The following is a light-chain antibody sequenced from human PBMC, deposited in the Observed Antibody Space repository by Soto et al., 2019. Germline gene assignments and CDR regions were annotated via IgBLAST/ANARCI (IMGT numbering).Light chain of an antibody. CDR2: LDRSGSY. CDR1: SGHNTYI. CDR3: ETWYSNTHKV. J-gene: IGLJ3*02. Sequence: QPVLTQSSSASASLGSSVKLTCILSSGHNTYIIAWHQQQPGKAPRFLMTLDRSGSYNRGSGVPDRFLGSSSGADRYLTISNLQFEDEGDYYCETWYSNTHKVFGGGTKLTVL. V-gene: IGLV4-60*02.